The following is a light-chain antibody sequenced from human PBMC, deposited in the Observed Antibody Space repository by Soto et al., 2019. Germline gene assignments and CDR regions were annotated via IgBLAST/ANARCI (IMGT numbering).Light chain of an antibody. CDR1: SSDVGSYNL. Sequence: ALTQPASVSGSPGQSITISCTGTSSDVGSYNLVSWYQQHPGKAPKLMIYEGSKRPSGVSNRFSGSKSGNTASLTISGLQAEDEADHYCCSYAGSSTPYVFGTGTKVTVL. V-gene: IGLV2-23*01. CDR2: EGS. CDR3: CSYAGSSTPYV. J-gene: IGLJ1*01.